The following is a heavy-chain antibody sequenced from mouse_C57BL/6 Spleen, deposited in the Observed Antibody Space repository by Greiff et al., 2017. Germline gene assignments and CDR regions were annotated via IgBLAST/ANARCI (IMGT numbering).Heavy chain of an antibody. J-gene: IGHJ3*01. V-gene: IGHV1-53*01. CDR2: INPSNGGT. CDR1: GYTFTSYW. CDR3: ARWELYYDYDKGFAY. Sequence: QVQLQQPGTELVKPGASGKLSCKASGYTFTSYWRHGVKQRPGQGLEWIGNINPSNGGTNDNEKFKSKDTLTVDKSSSTAYMQLSSLTSEDSAVYYCARWELYYDYDKGFAYWGQGTLVTVSA. D-gene: IGHD2-4*01.